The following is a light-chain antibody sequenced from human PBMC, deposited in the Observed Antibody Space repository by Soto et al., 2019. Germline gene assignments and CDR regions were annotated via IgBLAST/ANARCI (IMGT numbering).Light chain of an antibody. CDR3: QQYDNVLSLT. Sequence: DIQMTQSPSSLSASVGDRVTITCHASQDISNYLNWYQQKPGKSPKLLIYDASNLETGVPPRFSGSGSGTDFTFTISSLQPEDIATYYCQQYDNVLSLTFGGGTKVEIK. CDR2: DAS. CDR1: QDISNY. V-gene: IGKV1-33*01. J-gene: IGKJ4*01.